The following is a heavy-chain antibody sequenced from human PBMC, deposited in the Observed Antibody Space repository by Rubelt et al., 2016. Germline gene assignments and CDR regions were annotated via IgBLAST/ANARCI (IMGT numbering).Heavy chain of an antibody. Sequence: VQLVESGGGVVQPGRSLRLSCAASGFTFSSYAMHWVRQAPGKGLEWVAVISYDGSNKYYADSVKGRFTISRDNSKNTLERQMNSLRAEDTALYYCVFDFWGQGSRVTVAS. J-gene: IGHJ4*02. CDR1: GFTFSSYA. V-gene: IGHV3-30*04. CDR3: VFDF. CDR2: ISYDGSNK.